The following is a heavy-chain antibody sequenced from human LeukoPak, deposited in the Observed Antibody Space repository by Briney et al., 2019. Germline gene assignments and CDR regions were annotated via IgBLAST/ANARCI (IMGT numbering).Heavy chain of an antibody. Sequence: SETLSLTCTVSGGSISSYYWSWIRQPPGKGLEWIGYIYYSGSINYNPSLKSRVTISVDTSKNQFSLKLSSVTAADTAVYYCARRTDSSGWTGWGFDPWGQGTLVTVSS. D-gene: IGHD6-19*01. CDR2: IYYSGSI. CDR3: ARRTDSSGWTGWGFDP. J-gene: IGHJ5*02. V-gene: IGHV4-59*08. CDR1: GGSISSYY.